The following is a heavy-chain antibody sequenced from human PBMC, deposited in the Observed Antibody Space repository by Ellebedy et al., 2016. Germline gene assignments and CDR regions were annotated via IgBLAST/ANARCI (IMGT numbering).Heavy chain of an antibody. CDR3: ARDFMTVTTDDY. J-gene: IGHJ4*02. CDR1: GFTFSSYW. CDR2: ISTDGSET. D-gene: IGHD4-17*01. V-gene: IGHV3-74*01. Sequence: GESLKISCAASGFTFSSYWMQWVRQAPGKGLVSASRISTDGSETNYADSVRGRFTISRDNAKNTLFLQMNSLRARDTAVYYCARDFMTVTTDDYWGQGTRVTVSS.